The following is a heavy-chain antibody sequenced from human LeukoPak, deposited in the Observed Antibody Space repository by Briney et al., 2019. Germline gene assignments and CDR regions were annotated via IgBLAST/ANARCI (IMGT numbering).Heavy chain of an antibody. Sequence: TASETLSLTCTVSGGSISSYYWSWIRQPAGKGLEWIGRIYTSGSTKDNPSLKSRVTIAVETSKNQFSLKLSSVTAADTAVYFCARDSHAYFDAFDIWGQGTMVTVSS. CDR1: GGSISSYY. CDR2: IYTSGST. D-gene: IGHD2/OR15-2a*01. CDR3: ARDSHAYFDAFDI. V-gene: IGHV4-4*07. J-gene: IGHJ3*02.